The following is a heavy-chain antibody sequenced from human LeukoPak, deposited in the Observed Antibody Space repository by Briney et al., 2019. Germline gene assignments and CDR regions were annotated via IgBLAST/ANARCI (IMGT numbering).Heavy chain of an antibody. CDR3: ARAVAVAGADY. D-gene: IGHD6-19*01. CDR1: GFTFSSYS. Sequence: GGSLRLSCAASGFTFSSYSMNWVRQAPGKGLEWVSSISSSSSYIYYADSVKGRFTISRDNAKNSLYLQMNSLRAEDTAVYYCARAVAVAGADYWGQGTLVTVSS. V-gene: IGHV3-21*01. CDR2: ISSSSSYI. J-gene: IGHJ4*02.